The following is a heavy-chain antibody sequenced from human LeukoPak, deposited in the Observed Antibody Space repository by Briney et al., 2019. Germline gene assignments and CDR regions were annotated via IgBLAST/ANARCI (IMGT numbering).Heavy chain of an antibody. CDR2: INTNTGNP. D-gene: IGHD6-13*01. J-gene: IGHJ5*02. CDR1: GYTFINYA. V-gene: IGHV7-4-1*02. CDR3: ARARYSSSWSINWFDP. Sequence: ASVKVSCKASGYTFINYAMNWVRQAPGQGLEWMGWINTNTGNPTYAQGFTGRFVFSLDTSVSTAYLQISSLKAEDTAVYYCARARYSSSWSINWFDPWGQGTLVTVSS.